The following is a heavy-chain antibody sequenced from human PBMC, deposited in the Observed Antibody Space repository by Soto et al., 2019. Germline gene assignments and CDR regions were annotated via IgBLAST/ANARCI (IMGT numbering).Heavy chain of an antibody. Sequence: GGSLRLSCVASGFTFSSYSMSWVRQAPGKGLEWVANIKEDGSEKYSVDSVKGRFIISRDNAKNSMFLQMNNLRAEDTAVYYCARDYDSSGYFLHYFDYWGQGTRVTVSS. CDR1: GFTFSSYS. J-gene: IGHJ4*02. CDR2: IKEDGSEK. V-gene: IGHV3-7*03. CDR3: ARDYDSSGYFLHYFDY. D-gene: IGHD3-22*01.